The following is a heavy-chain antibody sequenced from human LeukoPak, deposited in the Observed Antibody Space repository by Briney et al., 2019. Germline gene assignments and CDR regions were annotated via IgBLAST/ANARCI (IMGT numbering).Heavy chain of an antibody. V-gene: IGHV2-70*11. J-gene: IGHJ4*02. CDR1: GFSLSTSGMC. CDR3: ARISLDYGGLDDY. D-gene: IGHD4-23*01. Sequence: SGPALVKPTQTLTLTCTFSGFSLSTSGMCVSWIRQPPGKALEWLARIDWDDDKYYSTSLKTRLNISKDTSKNQVVLTMTNMDPVDTATYYCARISLDYGGLDDYWGQGTLVTVSS. CDR2: IDWDDDK.